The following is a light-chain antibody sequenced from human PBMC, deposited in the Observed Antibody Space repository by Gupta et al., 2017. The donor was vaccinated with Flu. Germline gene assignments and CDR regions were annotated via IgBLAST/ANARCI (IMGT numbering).Light chain of an antibody. J-gene: IGLJ2*01. CDR3: NSRDSSGNQLV. Sequence: SSELTQDPAVSVALGQTVRITCQGDSLRSYYASWYQQKPGQAPVLVIYGKNNRPSGIPDRFSGSSSGTTASLTTTGAQAEDEADDYCNSRDSSGNQLVFGGGTKLTVL. CDR1: SLRSYY. V-gene: IGLV3-19*01. CDR2: GKN.